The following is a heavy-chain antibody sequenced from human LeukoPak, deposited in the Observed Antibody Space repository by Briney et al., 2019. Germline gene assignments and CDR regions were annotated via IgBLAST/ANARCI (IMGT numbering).Heavy chain of an antibody. D-gene: IGHD3-22*01. CDR3: AKGITMIVVVITH. CDR2: ISGSGGST. Sequence: GGSLRLSCAASGFTFSSYAMSWVRQAPGKGLEWVSDISGSGGSTYYADSVKGRFTISRDNSKNTLYLQMNSLSAEDTAVYYCAKGITMIVVVITHWGQGTLVTVSS. J-gene: IGHJ4*02. V-gene: IGHV3-23*01. CDR1: GFTFSSYA.